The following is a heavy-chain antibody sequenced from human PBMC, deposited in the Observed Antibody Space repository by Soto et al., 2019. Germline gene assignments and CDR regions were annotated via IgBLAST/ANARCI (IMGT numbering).Heavy chain of an antibody. J-gene: IGHJ6*02. CDR3: VIDRLIVAVSVGRMDV. CDR1: GDTFIGYG. D-gene: IGHD6-19*01. CDR2: VIPTQRTT. Sequence: QVQLVQSGAEVKKPGTSVRVSCKASGDTFIGYGISWVRQAPGQGLEWMGWVIPTQRTTKYAQRFQGRVTMSVDQFASTTYMELSSLRPEDTALYYCVIDRLIVAVSVGRMDVWGQGTTVTVSS. V-gene: IGHV1-69*01.